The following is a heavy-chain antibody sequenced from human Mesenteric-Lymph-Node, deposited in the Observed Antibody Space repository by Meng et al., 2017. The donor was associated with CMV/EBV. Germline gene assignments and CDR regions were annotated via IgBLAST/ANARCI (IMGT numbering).Heavy chain of an antibody. V-gene: IGHV3-21*01. CDR3: ARDLGIVGATYDY. Sequence: GESLKISCAASGFTFSSYSMNWVRQAPGKGLEWVSSISSSSSYIYYADSVKGRFTISRDNAKNSLYLQMNSLRAEDTAVYYCARDLGIVGATYDYWGQGTLVTVSS. CDR2: ISSSSSYI. CDR1: GFTFSSYS. D-gene: IGHD1-26*01. J-gene: IGHJ4*02.